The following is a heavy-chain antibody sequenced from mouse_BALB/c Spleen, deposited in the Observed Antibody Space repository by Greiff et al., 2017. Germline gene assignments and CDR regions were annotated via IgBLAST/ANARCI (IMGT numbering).Heavy chain of an antibody. J-gene: IGHJ4*01. CDR1: GYSITSGYY. CDR2: ISYDGSN. V-gene: IGHV3-6*02. Sequence: VQLQQSGPGLVKPSQSLSLTCSVTGYSITSGYYWNWIRQFPGNKLEWMGYISYDGSNNYNPSLKNRISITRDTSKNQFFLKLNSVTTEDTSTYYCARKGNFYAMDYWGQGTSVTVSS. D-gene: IGHD2-1*01. CDR3: ARKGNFYAMDY.